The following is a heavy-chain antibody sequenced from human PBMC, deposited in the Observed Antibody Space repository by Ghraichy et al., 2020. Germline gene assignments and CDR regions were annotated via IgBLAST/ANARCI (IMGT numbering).Heavy chain of an antibody. CDR1: GGSFSGYY. CDR3: ARGKRYNSGWSTERGSGWPRSSYYYGMDV. Sequence: SETLSLTCAVYGGSFSGYYWSWIRQPPGKGLEWIGEINHSGSTNYNPSLKSRVTISVDTSKNQFSLKLSSVTAADTAVYYCARGKRYNSGWSTERGSGWPRSSYYYGMDVWGQGTTVTVSS. J-gene: IGHJ6*02. V-gene: IGHV4-34*01. D-gene: IGHD6-19*01. CDR2: INHSGST.